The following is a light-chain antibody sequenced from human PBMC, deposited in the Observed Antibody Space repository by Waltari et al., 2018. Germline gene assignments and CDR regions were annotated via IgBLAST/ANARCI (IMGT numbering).Light chain of an antibody. V-gene: IGLV1-51*01. CDR2: DNN. Sequence: QSVLTQPPSVSAAPGQKVTISCSGSSSNIGNNYVSWYQQLPGTAPKPLIFDNNRRPSGIPDRCGGSKSGTSATLGITGLQTGDEADYYCGTWDGSLSADWVFGGGTKLTVL. CDR1: SSNIGNNY. CDR3: GTWDGSLSADWV. J-gene: IGLJ3*02.